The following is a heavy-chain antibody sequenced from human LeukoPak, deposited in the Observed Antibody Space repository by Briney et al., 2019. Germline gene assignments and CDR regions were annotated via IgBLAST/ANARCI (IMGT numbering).Heavy chain of an antibody. V-gene: IGHV3-30*18. CDR1: VYTFSGYG. CDR3: AKWDFDY. CDR2: ISYDGSYK. J-gene: IGHJ4*02. Sequence: GRSLRLSCASSVYTFSGYGMHWVRQAPGKGLEWVAVISYDGSYKYYADSVQGRFTISRDNSKNTLYLQMNSLRPDDTAVYYCAKWDFDYWGQGTLVTVSS.